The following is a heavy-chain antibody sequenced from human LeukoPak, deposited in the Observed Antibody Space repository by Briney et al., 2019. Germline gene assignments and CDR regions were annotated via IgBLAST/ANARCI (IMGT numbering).Heavy chain of an antibody. J-gene: IGHJ4*02. CDR2: IYYSGST. D-gene: IGHD1-26*01. Sequence: SDTLSLTCAISGDSTSSDRYYGGWVRQPPGKGLEWIGNIYYSGSTYYNPSLKSRVTMSVDTSKNQFFLKLNSVTAADTAVYYCARGRPYSGGYHLDYWGQGTLVTVSA. V-gene: IGHV4-39*01. CDR1: GDSTSSDRYY. CDR3: ARGRPYSGGYHLDY.